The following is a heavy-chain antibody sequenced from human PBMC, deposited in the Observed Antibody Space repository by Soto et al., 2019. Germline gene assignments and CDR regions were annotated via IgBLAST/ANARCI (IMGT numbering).Heavy chain of an antibody. CDR1: GFTFSSYA. Sequence: EVQLLESGGGLVQPGGSLRLSCAASGFTFSSYAMSWFRQAPGKGLEWVSAISGSGGSTYYADSVRGRFTISRDNSKNTLYLKMNSLRAEDTAVYYCASSSRYCSGGSCYLAPFDYWGQGTLVTVSS. V-gene: IGHV3-23*01. J-gene: IGHJ4*02. D-gene: IGHD2-15*01. CDR2: ISGSGGST. CDR3: ASSSRYCSGGSCYLAPFDY.